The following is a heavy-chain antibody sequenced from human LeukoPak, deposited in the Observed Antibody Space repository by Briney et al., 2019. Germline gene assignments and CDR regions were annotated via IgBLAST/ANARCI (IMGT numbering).Heavy chain of an antibody. Sequence: GGSLRLSCAASGFTFSSYSMNWVRQAPGKGLEWVSYISSSSSTIYYADSVKGRFTISRDNAKNSLYLQMNSLRAEDTAVYYCAGHIVVVTAISDAFDIWGQGTMVTVSP. D-gene: IGHD2-21*02. J-gene: IGHJ3*02. CDR2: ISSSSSTI. CDR1: GFTFSSYS. CDR3: AGHIVVVTAISDAFDI. V-gene: IGHV3-48*04.